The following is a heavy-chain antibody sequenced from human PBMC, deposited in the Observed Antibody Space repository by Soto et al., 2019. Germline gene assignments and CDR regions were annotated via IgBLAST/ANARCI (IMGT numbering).Heavy chain of an antibody. CDR1: WDSVSSNSAA. D-gene: IGHD2-21*01. CDR3: AREVYSLFYYYYYYMEV. Sequence: PSQTLSLICAISWDSVSSNSAAWNWIRQSPSRGLEWLGRTYYRSKWYNDYAVSVKSRITINPDTSKNQFSLQLNSVTPEDTAVYYCAREVYSLFYYYYYYMEVWGKGTTVTVSS. J-gene: IGHJ6*03. V-gene: IGHV6-1*01. CDR2: TYYRSKWYN.